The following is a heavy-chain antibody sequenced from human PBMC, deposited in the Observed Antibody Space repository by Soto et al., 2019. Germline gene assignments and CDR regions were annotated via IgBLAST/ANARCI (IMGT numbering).Heavy chain of an antibody. CDR1: GYTLTGLS. D-gene: IGHD6-19*01. J-gene: IGHJ3*02. CDR3: ATDLEYSGWYHAFDI. CDR2: FDPEDGET. V-gene: IGHV1-24*01. Sequence: ASVKVSCKVSGYTLTGLSMPWVRQAPGKGLEWMGGFDPEDGETIYAQKFQGRVTMTEDTSTDTAYMELSSLRSEDTAVYYCATDLEYSGWYHAFDIWGQGTMVTVSS.